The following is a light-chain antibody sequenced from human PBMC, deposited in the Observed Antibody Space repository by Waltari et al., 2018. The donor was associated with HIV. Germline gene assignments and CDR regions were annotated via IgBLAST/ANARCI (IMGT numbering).Light chain of an antibody. CDR3: QSADSSGLYWV. CDR2: KDK. J-gene: IGLJ3*02. V-gene: IGLV3-25*03. Sequence: SYELPQPPSVSVSPGQTASIPCGGTELPTQYVYWYQQKAGQAPLVIMSKDKERPPGIPDRFSGSNSGTTVTLTISPVQSEDEAHYYCQSADSSGLYWVFGGGTKLTVL. CDR1: ELPTQY.